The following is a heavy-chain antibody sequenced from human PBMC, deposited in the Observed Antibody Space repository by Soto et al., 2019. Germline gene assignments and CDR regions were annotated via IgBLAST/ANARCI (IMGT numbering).Heavy chain of an antibody. CDR3: ARLYCSGGTCYYFY. CDR1: GGSISSYY. V-gene: IGHV4-59*08. J-gene: IGHJ4*02. D-gene: IGHD2-15*01. Sequence: SETLSLTCTVSGGSISSYYWSWIRQPPGKGLEWIGYIYYSGSTNYNPSLKSRVTISVDTSKNQFSLKLSSVTAADTAVYYCARLYCSGGTCYYFYWGRGTLVTVSS. CDR2: IYYSGST.